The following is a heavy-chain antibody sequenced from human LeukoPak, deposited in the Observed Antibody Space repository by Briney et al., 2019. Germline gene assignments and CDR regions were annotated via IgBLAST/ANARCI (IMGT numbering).Heavy chain of an antibody. CDR3: VRQFDY. Sequence: PLETLSLTCTVSGGSISGSSYYWVWIRQSPGKGLEWIGNFYSSGSTYYNPSLQSRVTISVDTSKNQFSLDLTSVTAADTAVYYCVRQFDYCGQGTLVTVSS. V-gene: IGHV4-39*01. CDR1: GGSISGSSYY. CDR2: FYSSGST. J-gene: IGHJ4*02.